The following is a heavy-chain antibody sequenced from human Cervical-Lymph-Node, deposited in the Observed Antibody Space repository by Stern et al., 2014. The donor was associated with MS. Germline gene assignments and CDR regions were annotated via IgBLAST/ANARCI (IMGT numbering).Heavy chain of an antibody. V-gene: IGHV1-46*01. D-gene: IGHD3-16*01. CDR2: INPNGSVT. J-gene: IGHJ4*02. CDR1: GYTFTNYY. Sequence: QDQLVESGPEVKKPGASVMVSCKTSGYTFTNYYIHWVRQAPGQGLEWMGRINPNGSVTASAQKFQGRLTMTRDTSTTTVYMRLITLTSEDTAMYYCTRAVGGVGREWGQGTLVFVSS. CDR3: TRAVGGVGRE.